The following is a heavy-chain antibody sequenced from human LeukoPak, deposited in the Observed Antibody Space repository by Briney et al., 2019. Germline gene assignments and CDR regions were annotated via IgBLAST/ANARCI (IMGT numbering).Heavy chain of an antibody. CDR1: GGSINSGDYY. CDR3: ARAGSFPGCSGGSCYSPYYFDY. J-gene: IGHJ4*02. Sequence: SETLSLTCTVSGGSINSGDYYWSWIRQPPGKGLEWIGYIYYSGSTYYNPSLKSRVTISVDTSKNQFSLKLSSVTAADTAVYYCARAGSFPGCSGGSCYSPYYFDYWGQGTLVTVSS. CDR2: IYYSGST. V-gene: IGHV4-30-4*01. D-gene: IGHD2-15*01.